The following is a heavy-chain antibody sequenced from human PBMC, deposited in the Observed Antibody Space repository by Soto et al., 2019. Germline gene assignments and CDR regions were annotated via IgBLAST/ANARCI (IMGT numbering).Heavy chain of an antibody. CDR1: GGTFSSYT. Sequence: SVKVSCKASGGTFSSYTISWVRQAPGQGLEWMGRIIPILGIANYAQKFQGRVTITADKSTSTAYMELSSLRSEDTAVYYCARGRPYCSGGSCYPPNYYYYYMDVWGKGTTVTVSS. D-gene: IGHD2-15*01. CDR2: IIPILGIA. CDR3: ARGRPYCSGGSCYPPNYYYYYMDV. J-gene: IGHJ6*03. V-gene: IGHV1-69*02.